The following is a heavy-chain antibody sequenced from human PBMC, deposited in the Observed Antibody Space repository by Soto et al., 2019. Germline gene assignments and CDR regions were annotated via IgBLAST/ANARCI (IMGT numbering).Heavy chain of an antibody. CDR2: IYYSGST. D-gene: IGHD1-26*01. Sequence: PSETLSHTCTVSGGSISSYYWSWIRQPPGKGLEWIGYIYYSGSTNYNPSLKSRVTISVDTSKNQFSLKLSSVTAADTAVYYCARQRGSYSNWFDPWGQGTLVTVPQ. CDR1: GGSISSYY. CDR3: ARQRGSYSNWFDP. J-gene: IGHJ5*02. V-gene: IGHV4-59*01.